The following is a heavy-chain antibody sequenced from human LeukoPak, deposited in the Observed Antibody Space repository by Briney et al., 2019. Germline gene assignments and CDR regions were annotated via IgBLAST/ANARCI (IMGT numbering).Heavy chain of an antibody. CDR2: ISAHNGNT. V-gene: IGHV1-18*01. D-gene: IGHD2-15*01. J-gene: IGHJ4*02. CDR3: ARESYCSGGNYYSGAGDY. Sequence: ASVKVSCKASGYTFSNYGITWVRQAPGQGLEWMGWISAHNGNTKYAQNLQGRVTMTTDTSTSTAYMELRRLTSDDTAVYYCARESYCSGGNYYSGAGDYWGQGTLVSVSS. CDR1: GYTFSNYG.